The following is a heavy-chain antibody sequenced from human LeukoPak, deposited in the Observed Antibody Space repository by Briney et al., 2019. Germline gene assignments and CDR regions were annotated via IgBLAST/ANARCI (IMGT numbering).Heavy chain of an antibody. Sequence: GGSLRLSCAASGFTFSSYAMTWVRQAPGKGLEWVSTISEGDESTDCADSVKGRFTISRDNSKNTLYLQMNSLRAEDTAVYYCAKGDFAFDTWGQGTMVTVSS. CDR3: AKGDFAFDT. CDR1: GFTFSSYA. J-gene: IGHJ3*02. CDR2: ISEGDEST. V-gene: IGHV3-23*01.